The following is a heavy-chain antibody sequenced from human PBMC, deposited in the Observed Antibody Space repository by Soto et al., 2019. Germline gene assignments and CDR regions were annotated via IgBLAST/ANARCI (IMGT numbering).Heavy chain of an antibody. J-gene: IGHJ6*02. Sequence: ASVKVSCKVSGYTLTELSMHWVRQAPGKGLEWMGGFDPEDGETIYAQKFQGRVTMTEDTSTDTAYMELSSLRSEDTAVYYCATDRGSGYDSDYYYYGMDVWGRGTTVTVSS. CDR1: GYTLTELS. D-gene: IGHD5-12*01. CDR3: ATDRGSGYDSDYYYYGMDV. CDR2: FDPEDGET. V-gene: IGHV1-24*01.